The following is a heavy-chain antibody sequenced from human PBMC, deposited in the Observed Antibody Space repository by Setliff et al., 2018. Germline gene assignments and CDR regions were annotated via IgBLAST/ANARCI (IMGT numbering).Heavy chain of an antibody. D-gene: IGHD3-10*01. Sequence: SGPTLVNPTQTHTLTCAFSGFSLTASGMCVTWIRQPPGKTLEWLARIDWDDAKYYRTSLKTRLTISKDTSKNQVVLTMTNMDPVDTATYYCARINMVRGVPPHLDYWGQGTLVTVSS. CDR3: ARINMVRGVPPHLDY. J-gene: IGHJ4*02. V-gene: IGHV2-70*11. CDR1: GFSLTASGMC. CDR2: IDWDDAK.